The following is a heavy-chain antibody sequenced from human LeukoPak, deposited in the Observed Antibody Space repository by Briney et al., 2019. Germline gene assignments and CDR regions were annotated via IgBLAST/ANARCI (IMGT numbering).Heavy chain of an antibody. V-gene: IGHV1-18*01. CDR3: ARAPLGSYSSSSTTNDY. D-gene: IGHD6-19*01. CDR1: GYTFTSYG. J-gene: IGHJ4*02. Sequence: ASVKVSCKASGYTFTSYGISWVRQAPGQGLEWVGWISAYNGNTNYAQKLQGRVTMTTDTSTSTAYMELRSLRSDDTAVYYCARAPLGSYSSSSTTNDYWGQGTLVTVSS. CDR2: ISAYNGNT.